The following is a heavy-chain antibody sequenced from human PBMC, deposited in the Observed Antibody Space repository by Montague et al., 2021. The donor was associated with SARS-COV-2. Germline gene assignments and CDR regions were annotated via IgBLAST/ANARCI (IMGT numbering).Heavy chain of an antibody. D-gene: IGHD6-19*01. V-gene: IGHV3-30*09. J-gene: IGHJ4*02. CDR2: ISYDGGNK. CDR3: VRASLIKARIAVAGTTVY. Sequence: SLRLSCAASGFTFNNYAMHWVRQAPGKGLEWVAIISYDGGNKYYADSVKGRFAISRDNSKNTLYLQMNSLRAKDTAVYYCVRASLIKARIAVAGTTVYWGQGTLVTISS. CDR1: GFTFNNYA.